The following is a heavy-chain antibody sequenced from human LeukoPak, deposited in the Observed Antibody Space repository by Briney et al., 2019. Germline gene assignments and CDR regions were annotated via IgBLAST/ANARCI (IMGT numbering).Heavy chain of an antibody. Sequence: ASVKVSCKASGYTFTSYDINWVRQATGQGLEWMGWMNPNSGNTGYAQKFQGRVTMTRNTSISTAYMVLSSLRSEDTAVYYCARTRGYSGYDLTYYYYGMDVWGQGTTVTVSS. D-gene: IGHD5-12*01. CDR2: MNPNSGNT. J-gene: IGHJ6*02. CDR3: ARTRGYSGYDLTYYYYGMDV. V-gene: IGHV1-8*01. CDR1: GYTFTSYD.